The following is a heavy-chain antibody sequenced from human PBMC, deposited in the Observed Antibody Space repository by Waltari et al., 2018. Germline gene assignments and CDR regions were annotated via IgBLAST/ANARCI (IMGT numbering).Heavy chain of an antibody. CDR2: IYPGDSDT. CDR3: ARDDIQLWFYL. CDR1: GYSFTIYC. D-gene: IGHD5-18*01. Sequence: VQLAQSGAEVKKPWESLTISCKGSGYSFTIYCIASVRQMPGKGLEWMGIIYPGDSDTRYSPSVQGKVTISADKSISTADLQWSSLKASDTAMYYGARDDIQLWFYLWGQGTLVTVSS. J-gene: IGHJ5*02. V-gene: IGHV5-51*01.